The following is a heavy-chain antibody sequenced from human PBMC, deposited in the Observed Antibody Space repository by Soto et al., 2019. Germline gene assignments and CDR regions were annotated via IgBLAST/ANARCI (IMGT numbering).Heavy chain of an antibody. CDR3: ARGGITMVRGVHNWFDP. CDR2: ISHDGSNK. V-gene: IGHV3-30-3*01. Sequence: PGGSLRLSCAASGFTFSSYAMHWVRQAPGKGLEWVAVISHDGSNKYYADSVKGRFTISRDNSKNTLYLQMNSLRAEDTAVYYCARGGITMVRGVHNWFDPWGQGTLVTVSS. D-gene: IGHD3-10*01. CDR1: GFTFSSYA. J-gene: IGHJ5*02.